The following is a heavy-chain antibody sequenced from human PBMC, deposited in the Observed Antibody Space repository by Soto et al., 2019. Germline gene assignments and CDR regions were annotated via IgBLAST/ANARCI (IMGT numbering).Heavy chain of an antibody. CDR3: ARMQDYGDYSPAFHI. D-gene: IGHD4-17*01. CDR1: GFTFSSYG. Sequence: ESGGGVVQPGRSLRLSCAASGFTFSSYGMHWVRQAPGKGLEWVAVIWYDGSNKYYADSVKGRFTISRDNSKNTLYLQMNSLRAEDTAVYYCARMQDYGDYSPAFHIWGQGTMVTVSS. V-gene: IGHV3-33*01. J-gene: IGHJ3*02. CDR2: IWYDGSNK.